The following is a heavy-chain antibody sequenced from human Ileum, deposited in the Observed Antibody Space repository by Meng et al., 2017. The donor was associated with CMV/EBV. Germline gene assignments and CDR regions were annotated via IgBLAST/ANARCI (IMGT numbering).Heavy chain of an antibody. CDR3: AKVMVERMATKSSGLDA. CDR1: GFTFSRYA. D-gene: IGHD5-24*01. J-gene: IGHJ5*02. CDR2: IWFDGSNK. Sequence: GESLKISCAASGFTFSRYAMHWVRQAPGKGLEWVAVIWFDGSNKYYAESVKDRFTISRDDSDSTLYLQMNSLRAEDTAVYYCAKVMVERMATKSSGLDAWGQGALVTVSS. V-gene: IGHV3-33*06.